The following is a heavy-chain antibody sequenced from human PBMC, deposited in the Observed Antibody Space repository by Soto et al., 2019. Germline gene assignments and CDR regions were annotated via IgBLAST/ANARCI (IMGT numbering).Heavy chain of an antibody. D-gene: IGHD7-27*01. Sequence: QVHLQESGPGLVKPSETLSLTCTVSGASIRSTYWSWIRQSPGKGLEWIGYIYYSGTTNYNPSLKNRVAISVNTSKNQLSLNLTSVTAADTAVYYCAKPPFSVTLGTVLHYFDSWGQGTLVTVSS. CDR2: IYYSGTT. CDR1: GASIRSTY. CDR3: AKPPFSVTLGTVLHYFDS. J-gene: IGHJ4*02. V-gene: IGHV4-59*01.